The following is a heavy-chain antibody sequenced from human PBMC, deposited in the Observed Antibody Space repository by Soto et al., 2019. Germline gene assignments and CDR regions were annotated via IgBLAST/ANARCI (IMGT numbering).Heavy chain of an antibody. Sequence: QVQLQESGPGLVKPSQTLSLTCTVSGDPISSGGYYWTWIGHHPVRGLEWVGYIYYSGSTFYNPSLRSRLSISVDTSKNHFSLKLSSVTAADTAVYYCARSTLSNYYFDHWGPGTLVSVSS. J-gene: IGHJ4*02. CDR3: ARSTLSNYYFDH. CDR1: GDPISSGGYY. D-gene: IGHD3-10*01. CDR2: IYYSGST. V-gene: IGHV4-31*03.